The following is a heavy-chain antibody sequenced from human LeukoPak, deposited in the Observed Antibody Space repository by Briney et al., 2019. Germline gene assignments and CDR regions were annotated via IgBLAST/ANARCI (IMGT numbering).Heavy chain of an antibody. J-gene: IGHJ4*02. V-gene: IGHV3-11*04. CDR2: ISSSGSTM. CDR1: GFTFSDYS. Sequence: GGSLRLSCAASGFTFSDYSMSWVRQAPGKGLEWVSYISSSGSTMYYADSVKGRFTISRDNAKNSLYLQMNSLRAEDTAVYYCARHSVLRPFDAWGQGTLVTVSS. D-gene: IGHD3-3*01. CDR3: ARHSVLRPFDA.